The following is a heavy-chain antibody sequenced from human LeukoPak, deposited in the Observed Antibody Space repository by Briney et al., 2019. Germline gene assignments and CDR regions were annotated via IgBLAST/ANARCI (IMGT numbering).Heavy chain of an antibody. CDR1: GGSISSGGYY. J-gene: IGHJ6*02. Sequence: SETLSLTCTVSGGSISSGGYYWSWIRQHSGRGLEWIGYIYDSGSTYYNPSLKSRVTISVDTSKNHFSLKLSSVTAADTAVYYCARDSNANCSGGSCYSEVGYYYYGMDVWGQGTTVTVSS. D-gene: IGHD2-15*01. CDR3: ARDSNANCSGGSCYSEVGYYYYGMDV. CDR2: IYDSGST. V-gene: IGHV4-31*03.